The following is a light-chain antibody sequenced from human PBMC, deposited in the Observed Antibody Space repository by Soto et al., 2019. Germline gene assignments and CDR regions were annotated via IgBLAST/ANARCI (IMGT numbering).Light chain of an antibody. Sequence: DIVLTQSPATLSLSPGERATLSCRASQSVGTSLAWFQHKPVQAPRLLLYAASNRAAGIPVRFSGSGSGTDFTLTISSLEPEDFAVYYCQQRNNWLTFGGGTKVEIK. CDR2: AAS. J-gene: IGKJ4*01. CDR1: QSVGTS. V-gene: IGKV3-11*01. CDR3: QQRNNWLT.